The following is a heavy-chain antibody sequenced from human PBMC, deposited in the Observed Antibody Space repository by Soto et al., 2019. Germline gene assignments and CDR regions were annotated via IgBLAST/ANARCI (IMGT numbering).Heavy chain of an antibody. D-gene: IGHD3-22*01. CDR1: GFTFSSYA. Sequence: RRLSCAASGFTFSSYAMSWVRQAPGKGLEWVSAISGSGGSTYYADSVKGRFTISRDNSKNTLYLQMNSLRAEDTAVYYCAKGASTYYYDSSGYPFDYWGQGTLVTVAS. CDR3: AKGASTYYYDSSGYPFDY. J-gene: IGHJ4*02. CDR2: ISGSGGST. V-gene: IGHV3-23*01.